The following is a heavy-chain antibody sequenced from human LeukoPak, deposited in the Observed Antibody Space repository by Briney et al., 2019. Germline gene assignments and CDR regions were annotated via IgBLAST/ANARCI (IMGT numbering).Heavy chain of an antibody. J-gene: IGHJ6*02. CDR1: GFTFSSYA. Sequence: GGSLRLSCAASGFTFSSYAMSWVRQAPGKGPEWVSGIGNSGDRTLYADSVKGRFTISRDNSKNTLYLQMNSLRVEDTAFYYCAKGGVWGQGIAVTVSS. CDR3: AKGGV. V-gene: IGHV3-23*01. CDR2: IGNSGDRT.